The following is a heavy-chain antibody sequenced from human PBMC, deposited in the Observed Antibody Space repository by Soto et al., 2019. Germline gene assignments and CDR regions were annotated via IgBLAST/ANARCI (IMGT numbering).Heavy chain of an antibody. D-gene: IGHD2-15*01. CDR2: IWYDGSNK. Sequence: QVQLVESGGGVVQPGRSLRLSCAASGFTFSSYGMHWVRQAPGKGLEWVAVIWYDGSNKYYADSVKGRFTISRDNSKNTRYLQMNSLRAEDTAVYYCARDPGYCSGGSCSFDYYYYYMDVWGKGTTVTVSS. CDR1: GFTFSSYG. V-gene: IGHV3-33*01. J-gene: IGHJ6*03. CDR3: ARDPGYCSGGSCSFDYYYYYMDV.